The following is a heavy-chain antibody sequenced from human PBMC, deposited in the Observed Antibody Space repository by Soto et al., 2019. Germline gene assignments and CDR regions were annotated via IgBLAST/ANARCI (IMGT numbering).Heavy chain of an antibody. Sequence: PGGSLRLSCAASGFTFNSYVMSWVRQAPGEGLEWVSSISRSGRGSAYYADTAKGRFTISRDNSENTLSLQMNNLRDEDTAVYYCARGRYLDSSDYWVANLPFDSWGQGTLVTVSS. CDR2: ISRSGRGSA. J-gene: IGHJ4*02. V-gene: IGHV3-23*01. CDR1: GFTFNSYV. D-gene: IGHD3-22*01. CDR3: ARGRYLDSSDYWVANLPFDS.